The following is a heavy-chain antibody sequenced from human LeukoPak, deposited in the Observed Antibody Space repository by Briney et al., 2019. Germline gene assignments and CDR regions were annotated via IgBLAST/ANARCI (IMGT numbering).Heavy chain of an antibody. CDR1: GFTFSSYS. J-gene: IGHJ4*02. CDR2: ISSSSSYI. V-gene: IGHV3-21*01. CDR3: ARDLGSSWYGGFDY. D-gene: IGHD6-13*01. Sequence: PGGSLRLSCAASGFTFSSYSMNWVRQAPGKGLEWVSSISSSSSYIYYADSVKGRFTTSRDNAKNSLYLQMNSLRAEDTAVYYCARDLGSSWYGGFDYWGQGTLVTVSS.